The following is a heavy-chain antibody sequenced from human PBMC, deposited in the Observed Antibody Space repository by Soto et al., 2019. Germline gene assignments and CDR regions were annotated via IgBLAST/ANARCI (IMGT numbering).Heavy chain of an antibody. CDR3: ARHDYGGFGL. Sequence: QLQLPESGPGLVKPSETLSLTCTVSGGSISRSSYYWGWIRQPPGKGLEWIGSIYYSGSTYYNPSLKSRVTISVDTSKNQFSLKLSSVTAADTAVYYCARHDYGGFGLWGQGTLVTVSS. J-gene: IGHJ4*02. CDR2: IYYSGST. D-gene: IGHD4-17*01. V-gene: IGHV4-39*01. CDR1: GGSISRSSYY.